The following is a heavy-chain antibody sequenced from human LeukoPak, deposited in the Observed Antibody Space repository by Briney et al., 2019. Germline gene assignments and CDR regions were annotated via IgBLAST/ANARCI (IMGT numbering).Heavy chain of an antibody. CDR1: GFTFSNYA. CDR3: AKDHGGSYYSSEGWFDP. Sequence: GGSLSLSCASSGFTFSNYAMSWVRQPPRQGLEWVSTMSGGGDGTYCADSVKGRLTSCRDNSKNTLYLQINSLRAEGTALYYCAKDHGGSYYSSEGWFDPWGQGTLVTVCS. V-gene: IGHV3-23*01. D-gene: IGHD1-26*01. CDR2: MSGGGDGT. J-gene: IGHJ5*02.